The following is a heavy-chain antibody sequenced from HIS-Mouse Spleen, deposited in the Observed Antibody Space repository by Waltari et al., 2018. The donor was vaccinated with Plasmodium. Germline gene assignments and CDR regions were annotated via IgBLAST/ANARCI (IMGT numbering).Heavy chain of an antibody. V-gene: IGHV3-7*01. Sequence: EVQLVESGGGLVQTGGSLRLSCAASGFTFSSYWMSWVRQATGKGVECVANIKQDGSEKYYVDSVKGRFTISRDNAKNSLYLQMNSLRAEDTAVYYCASSWYWYFDLWGRGTLVTVSS. D-gene: IGHD6-13*01. CDR3: ASSWYWYFDL. CDR2: IKQDGSEK. J-gene: IGHJ2*01. CDR1: GFTFSSYW.